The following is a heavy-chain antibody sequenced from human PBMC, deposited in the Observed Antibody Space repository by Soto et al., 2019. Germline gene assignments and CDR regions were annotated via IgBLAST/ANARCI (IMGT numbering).Heavy chain of an antibody. Sequence: GGSLRLSCADSGFTFSSYWMSWVRQAPGKGLEWVANIKQDGSEKYYVDSVKGRFTISRDNAKNSLYLQMNSLRAEDTAVCYCARDSSSSWSSGAFDIWGQGTMVTVSS. CDR1: GFTFSSYW. CDR2: IKQDGSEK. D-gene: IGHD6-13*01. J-gene: IGHJ3*02. CDR3: ARDSSSSWSSGAFDI. V-gene: IGHV3-7*03.